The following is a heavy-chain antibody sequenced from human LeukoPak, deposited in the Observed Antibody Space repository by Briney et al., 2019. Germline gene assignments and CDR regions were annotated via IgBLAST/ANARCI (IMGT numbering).Heavy chain of an antibody. V-gene: IGHV3-48*03. Sequence: PGGSLRLSCAASGFTFSSYEMNWVRQAPGKGLEWVSYISSSGSTIYYADSVKGRFTISRDNAKNSLYLQMNSLRAEDTAAYYCARGPQWELLLRFDYWGQGTLVTVSS. J-gene: IGHJ4*02. D-gene: IGHD1-26*01. CDR2: ISSSGSTI. CDR3: ARGPQWELLLRFDY. CDR1: GFTFSSYE.